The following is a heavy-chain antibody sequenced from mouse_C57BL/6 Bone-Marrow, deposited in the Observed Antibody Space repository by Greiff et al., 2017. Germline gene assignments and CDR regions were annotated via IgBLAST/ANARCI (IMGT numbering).Heavy chain of an antibody. Sequence: EVMLVESGGGLVQPGGSLTLSCAASGFTFSDYYMYWVRQTPEKRLEWVAYISNGGGSTYYPDTVKGRFTIYRDNAKNTLYLQMSRLKSEDTAMYYCARPLGGAMDYWGQGTSVTVSS. CDR1: GFTFSDYY. J-gene: IGHJ4*01. V-gene: IGHV5-12*01. CDR3: ARPLGGAMDY. CDR2: ISNGGGST. D-gene: IGHD3-3*01.